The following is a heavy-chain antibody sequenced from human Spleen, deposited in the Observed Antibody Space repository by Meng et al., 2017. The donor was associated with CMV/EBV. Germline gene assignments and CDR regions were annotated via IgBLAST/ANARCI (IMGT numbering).Heavy chain of an antibody. J-gene: IGHJ3*02. Sequence: GESLKISCAASGFTFSTYSMNWVRQAPGKGLEWVSSISDSSTYIYYADSVKGRFTISRDNAKNSLYLQMNSLRAEDTAVYYCARVSATGYYDSSGYRPGTAFDIWGQGTMVTVSS. D-gene: IGHD3-22*01. CDR3: ARVSATGYYDSSGYRPGTAFDI. CDR1: GFTFSTYS. CDR2: ISDSSTYI. V-gene: IGHV3-21*01.